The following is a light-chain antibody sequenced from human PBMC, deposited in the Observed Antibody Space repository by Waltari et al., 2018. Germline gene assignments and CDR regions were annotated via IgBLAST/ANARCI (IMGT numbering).Light chain of an antibody. J-gene: IGKJ4*01. Sequence: IVRTQSPLSLPVTPGEPASISCRSSQSLLHINGYDYFNWYLQKPGQSPQILIYLGSNRASGVPDRFSGSGSGTDFTLKISRVEPEDVGVYFCMQALETPLTFGGGTRVEIK. CDR3: MQALETPLT. CDR2: LGS. V-gene: IGKV2-28*01. CDR1: QSLLHINGYDY.